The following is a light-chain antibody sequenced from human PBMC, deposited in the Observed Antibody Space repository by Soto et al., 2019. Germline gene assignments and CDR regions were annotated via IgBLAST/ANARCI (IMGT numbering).Light chain of an antibody. Sequence: QSVLTQPASVSGSPGQSITISCTGTSSDVGGYNYVSWYQQQPGKAPKLMIYEVTKRPSGVSNRFSGSKSGNTASLTISGRQAEDESDYYCSSYTSISTLVFGGGTKLTVL. CDR1: SSDVGGYNY. CDR3: SSYTSISTLV. CDR2: EVT. V-gene: IGLV2-14*01. J-gene: IGLJ2*01.